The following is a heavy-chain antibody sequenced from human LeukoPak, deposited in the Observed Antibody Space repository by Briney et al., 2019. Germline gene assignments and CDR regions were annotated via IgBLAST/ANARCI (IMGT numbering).Heavy chain of an antibody. CDR2: IRSTANGYAT. Sequence: QAGGSLRLSCAASGFTFSGSALHWVRQASGKGLEWVGRIRSTANGYATAYAASVKGRFTISRDDSKNTAYLLMDSLKTEDTAVYYCASLWFGEPGDPWYMDVWGKGTTVTVSS. CDR1: GFTFSGSA. J-gene: IGHJ6*03. CDR3: ASLWFGEPGDPWYMDV. V-gene: IGHV3-73*01. D-gene: IGHD3-10*01.